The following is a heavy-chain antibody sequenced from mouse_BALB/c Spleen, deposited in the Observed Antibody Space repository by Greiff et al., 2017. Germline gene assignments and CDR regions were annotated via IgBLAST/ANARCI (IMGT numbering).Heavy chain of an antibody. V-gene: IGHV1S56*01. J-gene: IGHJ4*01. CDR3: ARWLLHAMDY. Sequence: LEESGPELVKPGASVRISCKASGYTFTSYYILWVKQRPGQGLEWIGWIYPGNVNTKYNEKFKGKATLTADKSSSTAYMQRSSLTSEYSAVYFCARWLLHAMDYWGQGTSVTVSS. CDR1: GYTFTSYY. CDR2: IYPGNVNT. D-gene: IGHD2-3*01.